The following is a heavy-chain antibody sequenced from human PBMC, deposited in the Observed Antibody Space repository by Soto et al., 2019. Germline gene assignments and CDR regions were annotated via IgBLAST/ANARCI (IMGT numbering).Heavy chain of an antibody. CDR2: IYYGGIA. J-gene: IGHJ6*01. Sequence: SETRALTWAVSGVSINSNYFWGWIRQPPGRRLEWIGSIYYGGIAYYNPSLQSRVTISADLPKNHFSLELNSVTDAETAVYYCASKLLAGRYDYYGMDVWGEGTTVTSP. CDR3: ASKLLAGRYDYYGMDV. V-gene: IGHV4-39*02. D-gene: IGHD6-19*01. CDR1: GVSINSNYF.